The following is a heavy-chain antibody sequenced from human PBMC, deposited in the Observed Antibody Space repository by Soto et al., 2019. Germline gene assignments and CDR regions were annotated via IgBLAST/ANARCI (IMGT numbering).Heavy chain of an antibody. V-gene: IGHV2-5*02. J-gene: IGHJ4*02. D-gene: IGHD3-22*01. CDR1: GFSLTTRGVS. Sequence: QITLKESGPPLVKPTQTLTLTCTFSGFSLTTRGVSVGWIRQPPGKALEWLALIYWDDDKDYNPSLIGRLTMNKDTSKTQVVLTMLNMDPVDTSTYYYAHIPYFDASSYCFGVADYWGQGSLVTVSS. CDR3: AHIPYFDASSYCFGVADY. CDR2: IYWDDDK.